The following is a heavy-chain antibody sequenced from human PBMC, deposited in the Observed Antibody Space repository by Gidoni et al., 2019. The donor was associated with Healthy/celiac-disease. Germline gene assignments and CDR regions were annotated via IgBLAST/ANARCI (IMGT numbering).Heavy chain of an antibody. Sequence: QVQLQESGPGLVKPSETLSLTCTVPGGSISSYYWSWIRQPPGKGLEWIGYIYYSGSTNDNPSLKSRVTISVDTSKNQFSLKLSSVTAADTAVYYCARDHYGGNSDYFDYWGQGTLVTVSS. CDR3: ARDHYGGNSDYFDY. V-gene: IGHV4-59*01. CDR2: IYYSGST. CDR1: GGSISSYY. J-gene: IGHJ4*02. D-gene: IGHD4-17*01.